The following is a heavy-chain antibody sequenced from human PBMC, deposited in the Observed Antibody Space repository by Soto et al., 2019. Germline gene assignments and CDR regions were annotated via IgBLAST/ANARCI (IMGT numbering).Heavy chain of an antibody. Sequence: GGSLRLSCAASGFTVSSNYMSWVRQAPGKGLEWVSIIYSGGRTYCADSVKGRFTISRDNSRNTLYLQMNSLRAEDTAVYYCGRGGYGMDVWGQGTTVTVSS. CDR2: IYSGGRT. CDR1: GFTVSSNY. CDR3: GRGGYGMDV. J-gene: IGHJ6*02. V-gene: IGHV3-53*01.